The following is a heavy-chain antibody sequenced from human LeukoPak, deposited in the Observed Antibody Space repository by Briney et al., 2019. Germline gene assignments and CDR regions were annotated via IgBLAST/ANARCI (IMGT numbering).Heavy chain of an antibody. J-gene: IGHJ4*02. CDR1: GFTFSSYA. D-gene: IGHD5-18*01. Sequence: GGSLRLSCAASGFTFSSYAMHWVRQAPGKGLEWVAVISYDGSNKYYADSVKGRFTISRDNAKNTLYLQMNSLRAEDTAVYYCARVEGTAMPDYWGQGTLVTVSS. CDR3: ARVEGTAMPDY. CDR2: ISYDGSNK. V-gene: IGHV3-30-3*01.